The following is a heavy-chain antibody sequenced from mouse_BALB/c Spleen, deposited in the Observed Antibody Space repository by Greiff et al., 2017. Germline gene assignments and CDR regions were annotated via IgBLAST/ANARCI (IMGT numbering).Heavy chain of an antibody. CDR1: GFSLTSYG. V-gene: IGHV2-9*02. J-gene: IGHJ3*01. CDR2: IWAGGST. Sequence: VQVVESGPGLVAPSQSLSITCTVSGFSLTSYGVHWVRQPPGKGLEWLGVIWAGGSTNYNSALMSRLSISKDNSKSQVFLKMNSLQTDDTAMYYCATLRYGWFAYWGQGTLVTVSA. CDR3: ATLRYGWFAY. D-gene: IGHD2-14*01.